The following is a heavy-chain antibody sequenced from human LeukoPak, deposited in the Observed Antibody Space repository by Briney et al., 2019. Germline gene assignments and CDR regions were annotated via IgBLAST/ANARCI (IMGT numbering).Heavy chain of an antibody. CDR3: ARDGYSGSYYDY. CDR2: IYYSGST. D-gene: IGHD1-26*01. Sequence: PSETLSLTCTVSGGSISSYYWSWIRQPPGKGLEWIGYIYYSGSTNYNPSLKSRVTISVDTSKNRFSLKLSSVTAADTAVYYCARDGYSGSYYDYWGQGALVTVSS. CDR1: GGSISSYY. V-gene: IGHV4-59*01. J-gene: IGHJ4*02.